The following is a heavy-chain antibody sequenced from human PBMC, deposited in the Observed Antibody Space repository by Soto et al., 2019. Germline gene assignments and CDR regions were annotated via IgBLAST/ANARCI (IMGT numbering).Heavy chain of an antibody. CDR2: IYYSGST. Sequence: QVQLQESGPGLVKPSQTLSLTCTVSGGSISSGGYYWRWIRQHPGKGLEWIGYIYYSGSTCYNPSLKRRVTISVDPSKNQFSLKLSSVTAADTAVYYCARDNDWPGFQHWGQGTLVTVSS. V-gene: IGHV4-31*03. D-gene: IGHD1-1*01. CDR1: GGSISSGGYY. CDR3: ARDNDWPGFQH. J-gene: IGHJ1*01.